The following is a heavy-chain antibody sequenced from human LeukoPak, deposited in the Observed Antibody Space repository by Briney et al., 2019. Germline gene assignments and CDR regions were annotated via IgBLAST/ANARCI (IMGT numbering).Heavy chain of an antibody. D-gene: IGHD3-9*01. CDR2: IYYSGRT. V-gene: IGHV4-39*01. J-gene: IGHJ4*02. Sequence: SETLSLSCTASGGSLSSSSNCWGWIRPPQGKGLEWIGSIYYSGRTYYNPSLKSRVTISVDTSKNQFSLKLSSVTAADTAVYYCARLWGIRYFDIYSDYWGQGTLVTVSS. CDR3: ARLWGIRYFDIYSDY. CDR1: GGSLSSSSNC.